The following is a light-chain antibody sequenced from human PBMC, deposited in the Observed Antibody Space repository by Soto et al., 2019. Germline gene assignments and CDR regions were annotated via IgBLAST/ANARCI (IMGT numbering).Light chain of an antibody. V-gene: IGLV2-23*01. CDR3: CSYGDSDTMI. CDR1: SSNIGTYNV. J-gene: IGLJ7*01. Sequence: QSALTQPASVSGFPGQSITISCTGSSSNIGTYNVVSWFQQHPGEAPKLMIYEGSRRPSGVSNRFSGSKSGNTASLTISGLQAEDEADYYCCSYGDSDTMIFGGGTQLTVL. CDR2: EGS.